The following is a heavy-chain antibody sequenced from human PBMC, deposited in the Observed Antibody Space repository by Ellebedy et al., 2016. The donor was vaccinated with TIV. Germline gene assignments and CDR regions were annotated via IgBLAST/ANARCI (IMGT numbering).Heavy chain of an antibody. J-gene: IGHJ3*02. D-gene: IGHD2-21*01. CDR2: IYSGGST. CDR1: GFTVSSNY. V-gene: IGHV3-53*05. Sequence: GGSLRLSXAASGFTVSSNYMSWVRQAPGKGLEWVSVIYSGGSTYYADSVKGRFTISRDNSKNTLYLQMNSLRAEDTAVYYCAKDGGGILYLGAFDIWGQGTMVTVSS. CDR3: AKDGGGILYLGAFDI.